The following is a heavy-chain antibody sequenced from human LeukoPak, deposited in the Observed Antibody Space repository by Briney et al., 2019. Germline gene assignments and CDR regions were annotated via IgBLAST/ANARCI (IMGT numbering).Heavy chain of an antibody. Sequence: SETLSLTRTVSGGSISSGGYYWSWIRQHPGKGLEWIGYIYYNGSTYYNPSLKSRVTISVDTSKNRFSLRLSSVTAADTAVYYWASYAVKGPLMGFDYWGQGTLVTVSS. V-gene: IGHV4-31*03. CDR1: GGSISSGGYY. J-gene: IGHJ4*02. CDR3: ASYAVKGPLMGFDY. D-gene: IGHD2-2*01. CDR2: IYYNGST.